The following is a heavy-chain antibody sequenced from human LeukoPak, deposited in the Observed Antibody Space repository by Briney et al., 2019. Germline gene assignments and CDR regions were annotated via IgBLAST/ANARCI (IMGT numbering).Heavy chain of an antibody. J-gene: IGHJ4*02. CDR3: ARKNGSGSRGLDF. Sequence: SETLSLTCTVSAGSISNYFWSWIRQPAGKGLEWIGRIYTSGTTNYSPSLKSRVTMSVDTSTNQFSLKLTSVTAADTAVYYCARKNGSGSRGLDFWGQGTLVTVSS. D-gene: IGHD3-10*01. V-gene: IGHV4-4*07. CDR2: IYTSGTT. CDR1: AGSISNYF.